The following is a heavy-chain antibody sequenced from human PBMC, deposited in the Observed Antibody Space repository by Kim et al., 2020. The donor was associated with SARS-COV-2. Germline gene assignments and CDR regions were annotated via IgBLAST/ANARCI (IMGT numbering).Heavy chain of an antibody. V-gene: IGHV3-48*02. Sequence: GGSLRLSCAASGFTFSSYSMNWVRQAPGKGLEWVSYISSSSSTIYYADSVKGRFTISQDNAKNSLYLQMNSLRDEDTAVYYCARDRDIVVVIAIFSDIDHAYGMDVWGQGTTVTVSS. J-gene: IGHJ6*02. CDR1: GFTFSSYS. D-gene: IGHD2-21*01. CDR3: ARDRDIVVVIAIFSDIDHAYGMDV. CDR2: ISSSSSTI.